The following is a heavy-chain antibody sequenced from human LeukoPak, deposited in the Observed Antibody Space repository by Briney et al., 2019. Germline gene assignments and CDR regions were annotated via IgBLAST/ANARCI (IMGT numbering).Heavy chain of an antibody. J-gene: IGHJ4*02. V-gene: IGHV1-2*06. CDR1: GYTFTDYY. D-gene: IGHD2-2*01. CDR3: ARSSTTYYYFDF. Sequence: ASVTVSCKASGYTFTDYYIHWVRQAPGLGLEWMGRINPTSGGTTSAQKFRGRVTMTRDTSINTAYMELSRLRSDDTAVFYCARSSTTYYYFDFWGQGALVTVSS. CDR2: INPTSGGT.